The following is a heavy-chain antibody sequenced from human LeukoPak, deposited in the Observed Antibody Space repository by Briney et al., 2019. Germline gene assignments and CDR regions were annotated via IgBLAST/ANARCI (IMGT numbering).Heavy chain of an antibody. V-gene: IGHV3-11*04. CDR2: ISSSGSTI. J-gene: IGHJ6*03. D-gene: IGHD4-11*01. CDR3: ARSGNYQYYYYYYMDV. CDR1: GFTFSDYY. Sequence: GGSPRLSCAASGFTFSDYYMSWIRQAPGKGLEWVSYISSSGSTIYYADSVKGRFTISRDNAKNSLYLQMNSLRAEDTAVYYCARSGNYQYYYYYYMDVWGKGTTVTVSS.